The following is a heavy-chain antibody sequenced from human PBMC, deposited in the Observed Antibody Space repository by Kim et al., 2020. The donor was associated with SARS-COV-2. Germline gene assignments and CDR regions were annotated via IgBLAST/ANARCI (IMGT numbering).Heavy chain of an antibody. CDR1: GFTFSSHW. J-gene: IGHJ4*02. Sequence: GGSLRLSCAASGFTFSSHWRHWVRQAPGKGLVWVSRINSDESSTRYADSVKGRFTISRDNAKNTLYLQMNSLRAEDTAVYYCARDSLSVTMIVGGFDYWGQGTLVTVSS. D-gene: IGHD3-22*01. V-gene: IGHV3-74*01. CDR2: INSDESST. CDR3: ARDSLSVTMIVGGFDY.